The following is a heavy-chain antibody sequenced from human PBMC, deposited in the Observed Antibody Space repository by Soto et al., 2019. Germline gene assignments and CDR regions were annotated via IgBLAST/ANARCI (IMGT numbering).Heavy chain of an antibody. V-gene: IGHV4-59*13. Sequence: PLETLSLTFSVSGGSISRYYWSWIRQPPGKGLEWIGYAYYSGDTGYNPSLQSRVTMAVDTSKNQVSLKLTSVTAADTAVYYCARDRSTYGGGGTGEVKENWFDPWGQGALVTVSS. CDR3: ARDRSTYGGGGTGEVKENWFDP. D-gene: IGHD2-8*01. CDR1: GGSISRYY. CDR2: AYYSGDT. J-gene: IGHJ5*02.